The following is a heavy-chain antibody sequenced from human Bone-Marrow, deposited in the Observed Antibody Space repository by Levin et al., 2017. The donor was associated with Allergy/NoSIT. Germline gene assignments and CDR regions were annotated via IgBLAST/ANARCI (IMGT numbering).Heavy chain of an antibody. D-gene: IGHD3-9*01. J-gene: IGHJ6*02. CDR2: ISAYNGNT. Sequence: ASVKVSCKASGYTFTSYGISWVRQAPGQGLEWMGWISAYNGNTNYAQKLQGRVTMTTDTSTSTAYMELRSLRSDDTAVYYCARMSRETVLRYFDWFPTPIYYYYGMDVWGQGTTVTVSS. CDR1: GYTFTSYG. V-gene: IGHV1-18*01. CDR3: ARMSRETVLRYFDWFPTPIYYYYGMDV.